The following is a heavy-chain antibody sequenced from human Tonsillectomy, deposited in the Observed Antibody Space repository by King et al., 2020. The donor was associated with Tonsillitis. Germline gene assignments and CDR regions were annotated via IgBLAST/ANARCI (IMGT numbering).Heavy chain of an antibody. J-gene: IGHJ3*02. V-gene: IGHV4-4*07. CDR1: GGSISNYY. CDR3: ARVVWFGGIYAFDI. D-gene: IGHD3-10*01. Sequence: QLQESGPGLVKPSETLSLTCTVSGGSISNYYWSWLRQPAGKGLEWIGRIYSSGSTIYNPSLKSRVTMSVDTSKNQFSLKLSSVTAADTAVYYCARVVWFGGIYAFDIWGQGTLVTVSS. CDR2: IYSSGST.